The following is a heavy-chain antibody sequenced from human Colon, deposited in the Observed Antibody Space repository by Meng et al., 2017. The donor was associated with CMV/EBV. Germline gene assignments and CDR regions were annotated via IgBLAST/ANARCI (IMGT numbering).Heavy chain of an antibody. Sequence: SETLSLTCTVSGVSFSSSSYYWGWIRQPPGKGLEWIGSIYYSGSTYYNPSLKSRVTISVDTSKNQFSLKLSSVTAADTAVYYRARVAADGLDTAMDKGVDYYYYYGMDVWGQGTTVTVSS. J-gene: IGHJ6*02. CDR2: IYYSGST. CDR1: GVSFSSSSYY. V-gene: IGHV4-39*07. D-gene: IGHD5-18*01. CDR3: ARVAADGLDTAMDKGVDYYYYYGMDV.